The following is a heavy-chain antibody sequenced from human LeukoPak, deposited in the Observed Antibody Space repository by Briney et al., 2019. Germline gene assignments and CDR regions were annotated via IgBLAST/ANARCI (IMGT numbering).Heavy chain of an antibody. CDR3: ARGGDHYDYVWGSSGYYFDY. CDR2: IYYSGST. CDR1: GGSISSGGYY. Sequence: SQTLSLTCTVSGGSISSGGYYWSWIRQHPGKGLEWIGYIYYSGSTYYNPSLKSRVTISVDTSKNQFSLKLSSVTAADTAVYYRARGGDHYDYVWGSSGYYFDYWGQGTLVTVSS. D-gene: IGHD3-16*01. J-gene: IGHJ4*02. V-gene: IGHV4-31*03.